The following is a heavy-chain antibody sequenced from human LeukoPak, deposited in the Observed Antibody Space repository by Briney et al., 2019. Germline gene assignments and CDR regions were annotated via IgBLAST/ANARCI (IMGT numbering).Heavy chain of an antibody. Sequence: GGSLRLSCTTSGFTFGDYGMSWVRQAPGKRLEWVGFIRSKAYGGTTENAASVKGRFTISRDDSKSIAYLQMNSLKTEDTAVYYCTGSFGELTFFDYWGLGTLVTVSS. J-gene: IGHJ4*02. CDR2: IRSKAYGGTT. CDR1: GFTFGDYG. V-gene: IGHV3-49*04. D-gene: IGHD3-10*01. CDR3: TGSFGELTFFDY.